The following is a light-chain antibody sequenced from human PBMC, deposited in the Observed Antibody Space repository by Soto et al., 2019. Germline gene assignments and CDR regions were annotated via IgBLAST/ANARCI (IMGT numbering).Light chain of an antibody. Sequence: EIVLTQSPGTLSLSPGDRATLSCRASQSVSSNYLAWYQQKPGQAPRLLIYGASSRATGIPDRFSGSGSGTDFTLTISRLEPEGFAVYYCQRYGTSLPLTFGGGTKVDIK. J-gene: IGKJ4*01. V-gene: IGKV3-20*01. CDR1: QSVSSNY. CDR3: QRYGTSLPLT. CDR2: GAS.